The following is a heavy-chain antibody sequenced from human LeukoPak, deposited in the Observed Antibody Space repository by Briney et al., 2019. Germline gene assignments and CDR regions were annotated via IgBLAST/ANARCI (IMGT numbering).Heavy chain of an antibody. CDR1: GYTFTSYD. V-gene: IGHV1-8*01. CDR2: MNPNSGNT. J-gene: IGHJ4*02. Sequence: ASVKVSCKASGYTFTSYDINWVRQATGQGLEWMGWMNPNSGNTGYAQKFQGRVTMTRNTSISTAYMELRSLRSDDTAVYYCARDSEYKSSGYYLQIDYWGQGTLVTVSS. D-gene: IGHD3-22*01. CDR3: ARDSEYKSSGYYLQIDY.